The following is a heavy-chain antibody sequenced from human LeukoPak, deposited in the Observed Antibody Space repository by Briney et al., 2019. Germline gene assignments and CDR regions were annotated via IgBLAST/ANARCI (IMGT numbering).Heavy chain of an antibody. CDR2: ISGSGGST. CDR3: AKGARYCSGGSCYFRFDY. D-gene: IGHD2-15*01. J-gene: IGHJ4*02. CDR1: GFTFSSYA. V-gene: IGHV3-23*01. Sequence: GGSLRLSCAASGFTFSSYAMSWVRQAPGKGLEWASAISGSGGSTYYADSVKGRFTISRDNSKNTLYLQMNSLRAEDTAVYYCAKGARYCSGGSCYFRFDYWGQGTLVTVSS.